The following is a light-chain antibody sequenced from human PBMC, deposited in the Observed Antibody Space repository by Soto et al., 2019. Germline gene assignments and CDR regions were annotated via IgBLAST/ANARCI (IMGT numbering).Light chain of an antibody. Sequence: QSVLTQPPSVSGSPGQSVAISCTGTSSDVGSYNRVSWYQHSPGTAPKLIIYEVNNRPSGVPDRFSGSKSGNMASLTISGLQAEDEADYYCSSYTISSTYVFGTGTKVTVL. CDR3: SSYTISSTYV. CDR1: SSDVGSYNR. J-gene: IGLJ1*01. CDR2: EVN. V-gene: IGLV2-18*02.